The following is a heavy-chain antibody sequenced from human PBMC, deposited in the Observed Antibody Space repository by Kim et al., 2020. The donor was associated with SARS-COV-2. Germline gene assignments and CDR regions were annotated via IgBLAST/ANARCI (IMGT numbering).Heavy chain of an antibody. D-gene: IGHD4-17*01. CDR3: ARSYGDHRVAEHNWFDP. CDR2: ISYDGSNK. CDR1: GFTFSSYA. J-gene: IGHJ5*02. Sequence: GGSLRLSCAASGFTFSSYAMHWVRQAPGKGLEWVAVISYDGSNKYYADSVKGRFTISRDNSKNTLYLQMNSLRAEDTAVYYCARSYGDHRVAEHNWFDPWGQGTLVTVSS. V-gene: IGHV3-30-3*01.